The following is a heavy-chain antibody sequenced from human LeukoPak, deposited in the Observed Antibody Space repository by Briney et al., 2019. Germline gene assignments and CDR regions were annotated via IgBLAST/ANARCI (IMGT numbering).Heavy chain of an antibody. Sequence: GGSLRLSCAASGFIFSSYGMHWVRQAPGKGLEWVAFIRYDVNNKYYADSVKGRFTISRDNSKNTMYLQMNSLRAEDTAVYYCARGTLNIPGEHGAFDYWGQGTLVTVSS. CDR3: ARGTLNIPGEHGAFDY. D-gene: IGHD1-14*01. CDR1: GFIFSSYG. J-gene: IGHJ4*02. V-gene: IGHV3-30*02. CDR2: IRYDVNNK.